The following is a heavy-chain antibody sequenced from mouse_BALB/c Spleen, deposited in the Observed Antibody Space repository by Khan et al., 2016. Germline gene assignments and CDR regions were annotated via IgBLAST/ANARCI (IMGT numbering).Heavy chain of an antibody. V-gene: IGHV1S81*02. D-gene: IGHD2-4*01. J-gene: IGHJ3*01. CDR3: TRADYDYPFAY. CDR2: INPSSGDT. CDR1: GYTFTSYY. Sequence: VQLQESGAELVKPGASVKLSCKASGYTFTSYYMYWVKQRPGQGLEWIGEINPSSGDTNFNERFKSKATLTVDKSSSTAYMQFSSLISEDSAVYCFTRADYDYPFAYRGQGTLVTRSA.